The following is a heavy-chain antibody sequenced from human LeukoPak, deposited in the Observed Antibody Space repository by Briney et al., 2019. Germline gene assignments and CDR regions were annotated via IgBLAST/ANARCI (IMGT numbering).Heavy chain of an antibody. V-gene: IGHV3-30-3*01. D-gene: IGHD6-19*01. CDR3: ARGTGWYVHNALEI. Sequence: GRSLRLSCAASGFIVSSYTMHWVRQAPGKGLEWVAVISYDGSNQYYADSVKGRFSISGDNSKNTLYLEMKSLRAEDTAVYYCARGTGWYVHNALEIWGQGTMVTASS. CDR2: ISYDGSNQ. J-gene: IGHJ3*02. CDR1: GFIVSSYT.